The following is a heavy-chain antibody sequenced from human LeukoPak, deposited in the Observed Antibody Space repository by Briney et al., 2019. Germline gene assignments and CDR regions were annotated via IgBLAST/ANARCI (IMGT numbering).Heavy chain of an antibody. CDR3: ARVLFGGVIVSDY. Sequence: ASVKVSCKASGYTFTSYAMHWVRQAPGQRLEWMGWISAYNGNTNYAQKLQGRVTMTTDTSTSTAYMELRSLRSDDTAVYYCARVLFGGVIVSDYWGQGTLVTVSS. V-gene: IGHV1-18*01. CDR2: ISAYNGNT. J-gene: IGHJ4*02. D-gene: IGHD3-16*02. CDR1: GYTFTSYA.